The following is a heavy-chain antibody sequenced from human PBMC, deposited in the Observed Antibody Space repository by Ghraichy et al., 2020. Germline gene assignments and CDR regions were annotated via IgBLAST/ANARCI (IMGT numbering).Heavy chain of an antibody. V-gene: IGHV3-48*03. CDR2: ISISGSTV. CDR3: ASSGGTIFGVVGHGMDV. CDR1: GFTFSSYT. D-gene: IGHD3-3*01. Sequence: SCAASGFTFSSYTMNWVRQAPGKGLEWVSYISISGSTVYYADSVVGRFTISRDDAKNSLYLQMNSLRDEDTAVYYCASSGGTIFGVVGHGMDVWGQGTTVTVS. J-gene: IGHJ6*02.